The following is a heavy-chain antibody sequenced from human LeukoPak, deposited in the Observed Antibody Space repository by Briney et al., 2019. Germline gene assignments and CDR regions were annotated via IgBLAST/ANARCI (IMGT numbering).Heavy chain of an antibody. D-gene: IGHD5-12*01. Sequence: GGSLRLSCAASGFTVSSNYMSWVRQAPGKGLEWVSVIYSGGSTYYADSVKGRFTISRDNSKNTLYLQMNSLRAEDTAVYYCASAYSGYEYAFDIWGQGTVVTVSS. J-gene: IGHJ3*02. CDR3: ASAYSGYEYAFDI. CDR2: IYSGGST. V-gene: IGHV3-66*01. CDR1: GFTVSSNY.